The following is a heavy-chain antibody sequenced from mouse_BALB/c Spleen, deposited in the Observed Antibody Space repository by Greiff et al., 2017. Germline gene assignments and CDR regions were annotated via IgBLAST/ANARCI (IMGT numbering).Heavy chain of an antibody. CDR3: ARNYDGAMDY. CDR2: ISSGGSYT. CDR1: GFTFSSYG. D-gene: IGHD2-3*01. Sequence: EVKLVESGGDLVKPGGSLKLSCAASGFTFSSYGMSWVRQTPDKRLEWVATISSGGSYTYYPDSVKGRFTISRDNARNILYLQMSSLRSEDTAMYYCARNYDGAMDYWGQGTSVTVSS. J-gene: IGHJ4*01. V-gene: IGHV5-6*01.